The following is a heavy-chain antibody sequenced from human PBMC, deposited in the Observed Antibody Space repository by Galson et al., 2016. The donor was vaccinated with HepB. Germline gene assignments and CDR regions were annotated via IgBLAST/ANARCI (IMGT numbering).Heavy chain of an antibody. V-gene: IGHV4-59*01. CDR3: ARDDSGGWYGFHYGMDV. D-gene: IGHD6-19*01. CDR1: GASIRGYY. J-gene: IGHJ6*02. Sequence: ETLSLTCTVSGASIRGYYLSWIRQPPGKGLEWIGYIYYSGRTTYNPSLTSRVTISVDTSKNQFSLKLSSVTAADPAVYYCARDDSGGWYGFHYGMDVWGQGTTVTVSS. CDR2: IYYSGRT.